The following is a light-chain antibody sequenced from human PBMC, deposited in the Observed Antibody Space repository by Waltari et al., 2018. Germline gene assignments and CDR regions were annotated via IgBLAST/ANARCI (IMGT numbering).Light chain of an antibody. J-gene: IGKJ3*01. CDR1: QSVHSN. Sequence: EIVLTQSPVTLSVSPGERATLSCRASQSVHSNLAWYQQNYGQAPRLLIYRASTRATGIPARFSGSGSGTEFTLTISSLQSEDFAVYYCQQFNEWPFTFGPGTKVDIK. CDR3: QQFNEWPFT. CDR2: RAS. V-gene: IGKV3-15*01.